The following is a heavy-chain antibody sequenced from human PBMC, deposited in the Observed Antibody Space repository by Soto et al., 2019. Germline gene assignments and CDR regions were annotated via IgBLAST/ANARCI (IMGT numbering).Heavy chain of an antibody. J-gene: IGHJ6*03. CDR3: AKSLLFVDHAYMDV. D-gene: IGHD2-15*01. V-gene: IGHV1-69*02. CDR2: IIPIQNKA. Sequence: QVQLVQSGAELKKPGSSVKVSCEASGGSFISYSFTWVRQAPGQGLEWMGRIIPIQNKANYASKFQDRVTITEDRSTRTAYMELRSLRPEDTAVYYCAKSLLFVDHAYMDVWGKGTTVTVSS. CDR1: GGSFISYS.